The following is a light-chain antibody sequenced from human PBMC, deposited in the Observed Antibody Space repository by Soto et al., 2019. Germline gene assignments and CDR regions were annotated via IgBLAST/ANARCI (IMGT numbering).Light chain of an antibody. Sequence: QLVLTQSPSASASLGASVKLTCTLSSGHSSYAIAWHQQQPEKGPRYLMKLNSDGSHSKVDGIPDRFSGSSSGAERYLTISGLQYEDEAEYYYQSGGTGPFVFGTGTTVTVL. J-gene: IGLJ1*01. CDR1: SGHSSYA. CDR2: LNSDGSH. V-gene: IGLV4-69*01. CDR3: QSGGTGPFV.